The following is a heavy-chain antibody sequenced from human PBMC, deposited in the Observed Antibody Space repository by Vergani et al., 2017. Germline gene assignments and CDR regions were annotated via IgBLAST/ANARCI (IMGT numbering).Heavy chain of an antibody. Sequence: QVQLLESGPGLLKPSETLSLTCSVSGYSITSGYFCGWLRQPPGRGLEWIGSIYHTGSAYYNPSLKSRVTVSVDTSMNQVSLKLNSVTAADTAVYYCVRRVALWLAETKDGGWFDPWGQGTLVTVTS. V-gene: IGHV4-38-2*01. CDR2: IYHTGSA. J-gene: IGHJ5*02. CDR1: GYSITSGYF. CDR3: VRRVALWLAETKDGGWFDP. D-gene: IGHD3-9*01.